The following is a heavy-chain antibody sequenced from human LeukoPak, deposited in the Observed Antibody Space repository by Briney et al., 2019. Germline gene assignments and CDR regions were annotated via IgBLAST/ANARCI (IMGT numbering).Heavy chain of an antibody. V-gene: IGHV3-66*01. Sequence: PGGSLRLSCAASGFTVSNNYMTWVRQAPGKGLEWVSLIYSAGSTDYADSVKGRFTISRDNSKNTVYLQMNSLRAEDTAVYYCARNIPVTRWGYWGQGTLVTVSS. CDR1: GFTVSNNY. D-gene: IGHD2-21*01. CDR2: IYSAGST. J-gene: IGHJ4*02. CDR3: ARNIPVTRWGY.